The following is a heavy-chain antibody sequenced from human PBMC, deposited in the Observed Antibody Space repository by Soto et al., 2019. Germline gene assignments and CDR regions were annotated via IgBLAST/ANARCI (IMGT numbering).Heavy chain of an antibody. CDR3: ARGDYYDSSGYDALDY. CDR2: IIPIFGTA. V-gene: IGHV1-69*13. D-gene: IGHD3-22*01. J-gene: IGHJ4*02. Sequence: SVKVSCKASGGTFSSYAISWVRQAPGQGLEWMGGIIPIFGTANYAQKFQGRVTITADESTSTAYMELSSLRSEDTAVYYCARGDYYDSSGYDALDYWGQGTLVTVPS. CDR1: GGTFSSYA.